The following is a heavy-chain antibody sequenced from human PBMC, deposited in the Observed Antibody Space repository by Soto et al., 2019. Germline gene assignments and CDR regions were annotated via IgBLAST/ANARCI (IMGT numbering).Heavy chain of an antibody. J-gene: IGHJ4*02. D-gene: IGHD4-17*01. CDR3: ARYSHGDYDGYYFDF. CDR1: GYTFSSHG. Sequence: QIHLVQSGAEVKKPGASVKVSCKASGYTFSSHGITWGRQAPGQGLEWMGWISGDNENTVYAQKFQDRVTMTLDTSSNTAYMELRSLRSDDTAVFYGARYSHGDYDGYYFDFGGQGTLVTVSS. CDR2: ISGDNENT. V-gene: IGHV1-18*01.